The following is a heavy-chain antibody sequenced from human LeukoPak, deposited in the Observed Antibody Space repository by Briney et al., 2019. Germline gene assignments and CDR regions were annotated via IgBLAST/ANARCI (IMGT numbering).Heavy chain of an antibody. CDR3: ARGEGYGDYGFDY. J-gene: IGHJ4*02. CDR1: GGSISSYY. CDR2: IYYSGST. Sequence: SETLSLTCTVSGGSISSYYWSWIRQPPGKGLEWIGYIYYSGSTNYNPSLKSRVTISVDTSKNQFSLKLSSVTAADTAVYYCARGEGYGDYGFDYWGQGTLVTVSS. V-gene: IGHV4-59*01. D-gene: IGHD4-17*01.